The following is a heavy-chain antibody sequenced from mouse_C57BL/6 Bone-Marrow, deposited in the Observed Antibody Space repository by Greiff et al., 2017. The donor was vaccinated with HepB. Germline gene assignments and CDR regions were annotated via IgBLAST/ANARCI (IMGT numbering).Heavy chain of an antibody. CDR2: IRNKANNYAT. CDR3: TSYYYGSSYDYFDY. D-gene: IGHD1-1*01. V-gene: IGHV6-6*01. CDR1: GFTFSDAW. Sequence: EVQLVESGGGLVQPGGSMKLSCAASGFTFSDAWMDWVRQSPEKGLEWVAEIRNKANNYATYYAESVKGRFTISRDDSKSSVYLQMNSLRAEDTGIYYCTSYYYGSSYDYFDYWGQGTTLTVSS. J-gene: IGHJ2*01.